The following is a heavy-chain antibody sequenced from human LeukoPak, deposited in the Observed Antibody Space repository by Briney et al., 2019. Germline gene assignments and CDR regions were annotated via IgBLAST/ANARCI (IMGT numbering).Heavy chain of an antibody. J-gene: IGHJ5*02. CDR1: GFIFKDYW. CDR3: AKDAQPRSRWFDP. D-gene: IGHD3-16*01. Sequence: GGSLRLSRAASGFIFKDYWMIWVRQAPGKGLEWVVNIKQDGSEKYYVDSVKGRFTISRDNAKNSLYLQMNTLRAEDTAMYYCAKDAQPRSRWFDPWGQGTLVTVSS. V-gene: IGHV3-7*03. CDR2: IKQDGSEK.